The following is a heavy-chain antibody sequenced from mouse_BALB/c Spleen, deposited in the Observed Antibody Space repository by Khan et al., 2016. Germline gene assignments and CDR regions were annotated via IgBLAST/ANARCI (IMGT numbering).Heavy chain of an antibody. CDR1: GYTFSSYV. V-gene: IGHV1S136*01. CDR3: TRLTFLGYFDV. Sequence: VQLQQSGPELVKPGASVKMSCKASGYTFSSYVIHWVKQKPGQGLDWIGYINPFNDGTKLNEKFKGTATLTSDKSSSTAYMELSSLTSEDSAVXYCTRLTFLGYFDVWGAGTTVTVSS. J-gene: IGHJ1*01. D-gene: IGHD1-1*01. CDR2: INPFNDGT.